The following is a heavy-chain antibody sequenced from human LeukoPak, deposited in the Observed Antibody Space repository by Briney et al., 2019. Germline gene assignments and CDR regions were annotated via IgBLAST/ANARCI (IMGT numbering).Heavy chain of an antibody. CDR3: ARHEYSGSYYGLSWFDP. Sequence: TPSETLSLTCTVSGGSISSNGYYWGWIRQPPGKGLEWIASIYYSGSTYYNPSLKSRVTISVDTPKNQLSLKLSSLTAADTAVYYCARHEYSGSYYGLSWFDPWGQGTLVTVSS. CDR2: IYYSGST. V-gene: IGHV4-39*01. CDR1: GGSISSNGYY. D-gene: IGHD1-26*01. J-gene: IGHJ5*02.